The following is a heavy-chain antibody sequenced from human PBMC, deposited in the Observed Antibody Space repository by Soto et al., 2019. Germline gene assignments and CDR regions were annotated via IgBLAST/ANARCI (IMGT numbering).Heavy chain of an antibody. J-gene: IGHJ5*02. CDR3: ARLLLSRVDFDP. D-gene: IGHD3-16*02. Sequence: SWIRQPPGKGLEWMGRIDPSDSYTNYSPSFQGHVTISADKSNSTAYLQWSSLKASDTAMYYCARLLLSRVDFDPWGQGTLVTVS. CDR2: IDPSDSYT. V-gene: IGHV5-10-1*01.